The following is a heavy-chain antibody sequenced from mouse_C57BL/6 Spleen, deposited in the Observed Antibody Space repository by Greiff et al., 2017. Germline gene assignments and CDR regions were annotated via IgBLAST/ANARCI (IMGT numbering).Heavy chain of an antibody. D-gene: IGHD1-1*01. CDR2: IYPGSGST. J-gene: IGHJ2*01. Sequence: QVQLQQPGAELVKPGASVKMSCKASGYTFTSYWITWVKQRPGQGLEWIGDIYPGSGSTNYNEKFKGKATLTVDTSSSTAYMQLSSLTSEDSAVYYCANYYGSSRGYFDYWGQGTTLTVSS. V-gene: IGHV1-55*01. CDR1: GYTFTSYW. CDR3: ANYYGSSRGYFDY.